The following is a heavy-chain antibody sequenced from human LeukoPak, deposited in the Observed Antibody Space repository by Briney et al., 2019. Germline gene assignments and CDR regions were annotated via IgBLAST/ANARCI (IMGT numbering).Heavy chain of an antibody. Sequence: PSETLSLTCTVSGDSISSGNYYWSWLRQHPGKGLEWIGYIYYSGSTYYNPSLKSRVTISMDTSKNQFSLKLNSVSAADTAVYYCAREYRGYCSGGSCYGWFDPWGQGTLVTVSS. D-gene: IGHD2-15*01. CDR2: IYYSGST. CDR3: AREYRGYCSGGSCYGWFDP. V-gene: IGHV4-31*03. CDR1: GDSISSGNYY. J-gene: IGHJ5*02.